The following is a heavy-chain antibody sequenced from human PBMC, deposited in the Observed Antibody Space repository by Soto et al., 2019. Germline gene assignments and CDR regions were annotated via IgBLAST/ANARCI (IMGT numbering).Heavy chain of an antibody. CDR1: GYTFTSYG. V-gene: IGHV1-18*01. Sequence: QVQLVQSGAEVKKPGASVKVSCKASGYTFTSYGISWVRQAPGQGLEWMGWISAYNGNTNYAQKLQGRVTMTTDTSTSTAYRELRSLRSDDTAVYYCARDLRDIVVVVAASGAFDIWGQGTMVTVSS. J-gene: IGHJ3*02. CDR3: ARDLRDIVVVVAASGAFDI. D-gene: IGHD2-15*01. CDR2: ISAYNGNT.